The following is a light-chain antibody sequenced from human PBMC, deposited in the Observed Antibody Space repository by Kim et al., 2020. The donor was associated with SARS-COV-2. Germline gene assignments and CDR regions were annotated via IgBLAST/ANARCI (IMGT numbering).Light chain of an antibody. CDR1: QSVYSNY. CDR3: QQYGRLIT. J-gene: IGKJ5*01. V-gene: IGKV3-20*01. CDR2: GAS. Sequence: LSTGQRDTPPCGASQSVYSNYLAWYQQNPGQALRLLIYGASRRATGIPDRFSGSGSGTDFTLTISRLEPEDFAVYFCQQYGRLITFGLGTRLEIK.